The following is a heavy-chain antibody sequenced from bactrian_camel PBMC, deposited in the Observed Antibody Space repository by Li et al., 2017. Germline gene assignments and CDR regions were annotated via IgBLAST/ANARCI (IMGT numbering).Heavy chain of an antibody. D-gene: IGHD6*01. Sequence: DVQLVESGGGLVQPGGSLRLSCAASGFTASTFAMSWVRQAPGKGLEWVSGIDSGGSTYYAEFVKGRFTISRDNAANTVYLQLNSLKTEDMAMFYCAKKSKLYGGSWAFDYWGQGTQVTVS. J-gene: IGHJ4*01. CDR2: IDSGGST. V-gene: IGHV3S10*01. CDR1: GFTASTFA. CDR3: AKKSKLYGGSWAFDY.